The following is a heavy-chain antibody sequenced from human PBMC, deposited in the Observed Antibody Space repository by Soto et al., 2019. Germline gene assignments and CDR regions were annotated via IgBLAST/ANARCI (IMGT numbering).Heavy chain of an antibody. V-gene: IGHV1-18*01. D-gene: IGHD3-10*01. J-gene: IGHJ6*02. CDR2: ISDYNGNT. CDR3: AREGYYSGSGTYSHTRYYGMDV. CDR1: GYTFSNYG. Sequence: QVQLVQSGAEVRKPGASVKVSCKASGYTFSNYGLSWVRQAPGQGLEWMGWISDYNGNTHYAQKFQGRLIMTTDTPTRTGYVEVRSLTDDDTVVYFCAREGYYSGSGTYSHTRYYGMDVWGQGTTVTVSS.